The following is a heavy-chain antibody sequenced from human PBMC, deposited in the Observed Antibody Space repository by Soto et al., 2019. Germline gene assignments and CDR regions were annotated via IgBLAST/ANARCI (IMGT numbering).Heavy chain of an antibody. V-gene: IGHV3-23*01. Sequence: PGGSLRLSCAASGFTFSSYAMSWVRQAPGKGLEWVSAISGSGGSTYYADSVKGRFTISRDDTKNTVYLQMNSLKTDDTAVYYCGRLYRTDPWGQGTLVTVSS. CDR2: ISGSGGST. CDR1: GFTFSSYA. CDR3: GRLYRTDP. D-gene: IGHD3-10*01. J-gene: IGHJ5*02.